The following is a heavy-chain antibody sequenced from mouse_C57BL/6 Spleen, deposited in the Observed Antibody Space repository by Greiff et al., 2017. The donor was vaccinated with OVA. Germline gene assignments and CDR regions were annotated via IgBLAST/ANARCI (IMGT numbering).Heavy chain of an antibody. J-gene: IGHJ1*03. CDR3: ARPYYGSSSSYWYFDV. Sequence: EVQVVESGGGLVKPGGSLKLSCAASGFTFSSYTMSWVRQTPEQRLEWVATISGGGGNTYYPASVKGRFTITRDNAKNTLYLQMSSLRSEDTALYYCARPYYGSSSSYWYFDVWGTGTTVTVSS. CDR1: GFTFSSYT. V-gene: IGHV5-9*01. CDR2: ISGGGGNT. D-gene: IGHD1-1*01.